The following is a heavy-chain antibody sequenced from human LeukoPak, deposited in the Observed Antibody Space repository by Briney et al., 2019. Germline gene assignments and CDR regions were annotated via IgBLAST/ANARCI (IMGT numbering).Heavy chain of an antibody. CDR2: LYTSGST. J-gene: IGHJ5*02. D-gene: IGHD3-3*01. V-gene: IGHV4-4*07. CDR3: ARQASDFWSGLMGFDP. CDR1: GGSISSYY. Sequence: SETLSLTCTVSGGSISSYYWSWIRQPAGKGLEWIGRLYTSGSTNYNPSLKSRVTMSVDTSKNQFSLKLTSMTAADTAVYYCARQASDFWSGLMGFDPWGQGTLVTVSS.